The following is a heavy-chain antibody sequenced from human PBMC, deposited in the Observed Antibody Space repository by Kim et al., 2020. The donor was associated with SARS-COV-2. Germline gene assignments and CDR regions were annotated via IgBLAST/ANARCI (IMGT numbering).Heavy chain of an antibody. J-gene: IGHJ3*02. D-gene: IGHD6-19*01. Sequence: MKGEFTIARDNYKNTLYLQMNSVRDDDTAVYYCAKDTGESSGGYSGAFDSWGQGTMVTVSS. CDR3: AKDTGESSGGYSGAFDS. V-gene: IGHV3-30*02.